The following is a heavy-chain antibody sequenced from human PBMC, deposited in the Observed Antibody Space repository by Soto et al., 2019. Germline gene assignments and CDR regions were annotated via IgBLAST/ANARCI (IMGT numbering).Heavy chain of an antibody. V-gene: IGHV3-9*01. D-gene: IGHD6-19*01. Sequence: GGSLRLSCAASGLTFDDYAMHWVRQAPGKGLEWVSGISWNSGSIGYADSVKGRFTISRDNAKNSLYLQMNSLRAEDTALYYCAKDMGFGIAVTNFDYWGQGTLVTVSS. CDR1: GLTFDDYA. J-gene: IGHJ4*02. CDR2: ISWNSGSI. CDR3: AKDMGFGIAVTNFDY.